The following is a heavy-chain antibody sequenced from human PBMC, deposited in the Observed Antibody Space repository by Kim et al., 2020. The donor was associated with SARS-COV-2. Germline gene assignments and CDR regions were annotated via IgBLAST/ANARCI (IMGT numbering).Heavy chain of an antibody. CDR2: IYSGGST. CDR3: ARVALWFGSNWFDP. CDR1: GFTVSSNY. V-gene: IGHV3-53*01. Sequence: GGSLRLSCAASGFTVSSNYMSWVRQAPGKGLEWVSVIYSGGSTYYADSVKGRFTISRDNSKNTLYLQMNSLRAEDTAVYYCARVALWFGSNWFDPWGQGTLVTVSS. J-gene: IGHJ5*02. D-gene: IGHD3-10*01.